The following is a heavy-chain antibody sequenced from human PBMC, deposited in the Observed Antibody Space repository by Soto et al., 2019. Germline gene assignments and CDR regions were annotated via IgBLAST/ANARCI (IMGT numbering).Heavy chain of an antibody. V-gene: IGHV3-23*01. J-gene: IGHJ6*02. Sequence: PGGSLRLSCAASGFTFSSYAMSWVRQAPGKGLEWVSAISGSGGSTYYADSVKGRFTISRDNSKNTLYLQMNSPRAEDTAVYYCAKDWTIFGVVTSDYYGMDVWGQGTTVTVSS. CDR1: GFTFSSYA. D-gene: IGHD3-3*01. CDR3: AKDWTIFGVVTSDYYGMDV. CDR2: ISGSGGST.